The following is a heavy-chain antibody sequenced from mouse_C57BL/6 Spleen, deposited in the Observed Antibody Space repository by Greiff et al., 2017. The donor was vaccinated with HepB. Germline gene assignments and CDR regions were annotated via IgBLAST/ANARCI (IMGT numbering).Heavy chain of an antibody. CDR3: ARNGGFYDYDWYFDV. Sequence: VKLMESGPGLVQPSQSLSITCTVSGFSLTSYGVHWVRQSPGKGLEWLGVIWSGGSTDYNAAFISRLSISKDNSKSQVFFKMNSLQADDTAIYYCARNGGFYDYDWYFDVWGTGTTVTVSS. D-gene: IGHD2-4*01. V-gene: IGHV2-2*01. CDR1: GFSLTSYG. CDR2: IWSGGST. J-gene: IGHJ1*03.